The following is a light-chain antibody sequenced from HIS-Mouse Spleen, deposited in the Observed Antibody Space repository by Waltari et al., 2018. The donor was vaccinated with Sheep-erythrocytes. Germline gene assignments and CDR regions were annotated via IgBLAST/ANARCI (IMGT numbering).Light chain of an antibody. J-gene: IGLJ2*01. V-gene: IGLV2-23*01. CDR3: CSSAGSITVV. Sequence: QSALTQPASVSGSPGQSITISCTGTSSDVGRYNLVSWYQQHPGKATKLTIYEGSRRPSGVYNRFSVSQAGNTASLTISRLQAEDEADYYCCSSAGSITVVFGGGTKLTVL. CDR1: SSDVGRYNL. CDR2: EGS.